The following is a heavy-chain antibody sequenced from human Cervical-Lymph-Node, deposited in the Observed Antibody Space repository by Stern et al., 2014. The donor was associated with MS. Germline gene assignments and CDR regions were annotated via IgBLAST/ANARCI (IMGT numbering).Heavy chain of an antibody. CDR1: GYNFINYW. CDR2: IYPGDSDI. V-gene: IGHV5-51*03. Sequence: VQLVQSGAELKKSGESLKISCKTSGYNFINYWIAWVRQVPGKGLEWIGIIYPGDSDIRYSPSFPGHVTMSVERSIRTAYLPWNSLKASDSGVYYCARWSVACDYWGQGALITVSS. CDR3: ARWSVACDY. D-gene: IGHD2-21*01. J-gene: IGHJ4*02.